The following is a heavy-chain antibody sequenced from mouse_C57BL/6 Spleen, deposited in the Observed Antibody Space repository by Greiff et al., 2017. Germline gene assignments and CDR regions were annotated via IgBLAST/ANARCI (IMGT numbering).Heavy chain of an antibody. Sequence: QVQLQQSGAELVKPGASVTLSCTASGYTFTDYEMHWVQQTPVHGLEWIGAIDPETGGTSYNQKFKGKAILTADKSSSTAYMGLRSLTSEDSAVYNCTRSRDSSGYSWFADWGQGTMVTVSA. V-gene: IGHV1-15*01. D-gene: IGHD3-2*02. CDR2: IDPETGGT. CDR3: TRSRDSSGYSWFAD. CDR1: GYTFTDYE. J-gene: IGHJ3*01.